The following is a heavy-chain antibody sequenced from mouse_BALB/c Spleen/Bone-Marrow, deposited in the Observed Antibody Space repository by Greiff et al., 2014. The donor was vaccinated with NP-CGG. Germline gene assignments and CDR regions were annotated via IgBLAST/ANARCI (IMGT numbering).Heavy chain of an antibody. CDR1: GFNIKDTY. J-gene: IGHJ4*01. D-gene: IGHD2-14*01. Sequence: EVQLQQSGAELVKPGASVKLSCTASGFNIKDTYMHWVKQRPEQGLEWIGRIDPANGNTKYDPKFQGKATITADTSSNTAYLQLHSLTSEDTAVYYCAQGYDWAMDYWGQGTSVTVSS. V-gene: IGHV14-3*02. CDR3: AQGYDWAMDY. CDR2: IDPANGNT.